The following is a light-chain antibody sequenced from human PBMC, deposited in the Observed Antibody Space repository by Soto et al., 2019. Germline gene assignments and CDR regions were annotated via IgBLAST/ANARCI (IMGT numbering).Light chain of an antibody. CDR3: QQYYSPPYT. CDR2: WAS. V-gene: IGKV4-1*01. Sequence: IVMTQSPDSLALSLGERATINCKSSQSVLYSSNNKNYLAWYQQKPGQPPKLLIYWASTRESGVPDRFSGSGSGTDFTLTISSLQAEDVAVYYCQQYYSPPYTFGQGTKLEIK. J-gene: IGKJ2*01. CDR1: QSVLYSSNNKNY.